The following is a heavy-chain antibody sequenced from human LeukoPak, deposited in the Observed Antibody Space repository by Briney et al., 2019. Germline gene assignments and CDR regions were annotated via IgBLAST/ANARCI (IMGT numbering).Heavy chain of an antibody. V-gene: IGHV1-69*04. J-gene: IGHJ4*02. CDR1: GGTFSSYA. Sequence: ASVKVSCKASGGTFSSYAISWVRQAPGQGLEWMGRIIPILGIANYAQKFQGRVTITADKSTSTAYMELSSLRSEDTAVYYCAREAHDVDFWSGPFDYWGRGTLVTVSS. CDR2: IIPILGIA. D-gene: IGHD3-3*01. CDR3: AREAHDVDFWSGPFDY.